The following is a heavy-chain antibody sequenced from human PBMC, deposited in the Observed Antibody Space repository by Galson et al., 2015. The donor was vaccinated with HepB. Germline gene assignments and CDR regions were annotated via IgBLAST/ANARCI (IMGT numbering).Heavy chain of an antibody. CDR3: AKGMGGTYDFDY. J-gene: IGHJ4*02. Sequence: SLRLSCAASGFTFNNCAMSWVRQAPGKRLEWVSTITSGGAITYYADSAQGRFTTSRDNSKNTLYLQMNSLRAEDTAVCYCAKGMGGTYDFDYWGQGTLVTVSS. CDR2: ITSGGAIT. CDR1: GFTFNNCA. D-gene: IGHD1-26*01. V-gene: IGHV3-23*01.